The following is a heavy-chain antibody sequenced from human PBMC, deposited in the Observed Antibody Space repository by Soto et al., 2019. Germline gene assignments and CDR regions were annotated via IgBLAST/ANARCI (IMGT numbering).Heavy chain of an antibody. Sequence: EAQLVESGGGFVQPGRSLRLSCAGSGFIFDDFAIHWVRQAPGKGLEWVSGISWNSDSIGYADSVKGRFTISRDNAKNSLYLQMNSLRVEDTALYYCTKVGGLYDFWSGPLHFDLWGQGTLDTVSS. J-gene: IGHJ4*02. CDR1: GFIFDDFA. V-gene: IGHV3-9*01. CDR2: ISWNSDSI. CDR3: TKVGGLYDFWSGPLHFDL. D-gene: IGHD3-3*01.